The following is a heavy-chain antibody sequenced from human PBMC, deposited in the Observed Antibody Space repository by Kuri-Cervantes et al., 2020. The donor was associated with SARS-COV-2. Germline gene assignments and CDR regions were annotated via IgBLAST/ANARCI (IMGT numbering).Heavy chain of an antibody. CDR1: GFLFSASA. Sequence: GGSLRLSCEVSGFLFSASAIHWVRQGSGKGLEWVSSISSSSSYIYYADSVKGRFTISRDNAKNSLYLQMNSLRAEDTAVYYCARSGYSYGNDYWGQGTLVTVSS. D-gene: IGHD5-18*01. V-gene: IGHV3-21*01. CDR3: ARSGYSYGNDY. J-gene: IGHJ4*02. CDR2: ISSSSSYI.